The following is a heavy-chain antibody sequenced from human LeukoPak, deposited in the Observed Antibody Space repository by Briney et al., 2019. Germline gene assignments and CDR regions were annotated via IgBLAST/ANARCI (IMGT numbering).Heavy chain of an antibody. Sequence: SETLSLTCTASGGSISSGSYYWSWIRQPAGKGLEWIGRIYTSGSTNYNPSLKSRVTISVDTSKNQFSLKLSSVTAADTAVYYCARGPHDSADYWGQGTLVTVSS. CDR3: ARGPHDSADY. CDR2: IYTSGST. CDR1: GGSISSGSYY. V-gene: IGHV4-61*02. J-gene: IGHJ4*02. D-gene: IGHD3-22*01.